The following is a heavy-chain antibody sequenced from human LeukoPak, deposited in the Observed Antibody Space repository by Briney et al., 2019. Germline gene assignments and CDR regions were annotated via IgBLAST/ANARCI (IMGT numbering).Heavy chain of an antibody. CDR1: GFTFSSYA. Sequence: PGGSLRLSCAASGFTFSSYAMSWVRQAPGKGLEWVSAISGSGGSTYYADSVKGRFTISRDNSKNTLYLQMNSLRVEDTAIYYCAKAHNGNSAYDASDVWGQGTMVTVSS. CDR3: AKAHNGNSAYDASDV. J-gene: IGHJ3*01. CDR2: ISGSGGST. D-gene: IGHD4-23*01. V-gene: IGHV3-23*01.